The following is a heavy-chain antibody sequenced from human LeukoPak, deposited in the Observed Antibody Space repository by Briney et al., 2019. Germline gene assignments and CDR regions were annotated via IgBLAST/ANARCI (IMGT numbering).Heavy chain of an antibody. Sequence: ASVKVSCKASGYTFTGYYMHWVRQAPGQGLEWMGWINPNSGGTNYAQKFQGRVTMTRDTSISTAYMELSRLRSDDTAGYYCAREMGIAVAGKVEYAFDIWGQGTMVTVSS. D-gene: IGHD6-19*01. CDR3: AREMGIAVAGKVEYAFDI. CDR1: GYTFTGYY. J-gene: IGHJ3*02. CDR2: INPNSGGT. V-gene: IGHV1-2*02.